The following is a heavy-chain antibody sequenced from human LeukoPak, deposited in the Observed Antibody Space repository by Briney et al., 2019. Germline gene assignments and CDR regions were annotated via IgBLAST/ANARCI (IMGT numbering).Heavy chain of an antibody. CDR1: GFTFSSYA. CDR2: IRYDGSNK. CDR3: AKTPIIGQGWLRGSFDY. J-gene: IGHJ4*02. V-gene: IGHV3-30*02. Sequence: GGSLRLSCAASGFTFSSYAMSWVRQAPGKGLEWVAFIRYDGSNKYYADSVKGRFTISRDNSKNTLYLQMNSLRAEDTAVYYCAKTPIIGQGWLRGSFDYWGQGILVTVSS. D-gene: IGHD5-12*01.